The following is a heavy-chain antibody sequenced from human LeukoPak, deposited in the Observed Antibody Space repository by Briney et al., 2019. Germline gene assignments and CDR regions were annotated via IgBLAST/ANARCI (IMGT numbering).Heavy chain of an antibody. Sequence: SETLSLTCTVSGGSISSGGYYWSWIRQHPGKGLKWIGYIYYSGSTYYNPSLKSRVTISVDTSKNQFSLKLSSVTAADTAVYYCAREVVTMVRGVIVLDYYYYGMDVWGQGTTVTVSS. J-gene: IGHJ6*02. CDR3: AREVVTMVRGVIVLDYYYYGMDV. CDR2: IYYSGST. CDR1: GGSISSGGYY. V-gene: IGHV4-31*03. D-gene: IGHD3-10*01.